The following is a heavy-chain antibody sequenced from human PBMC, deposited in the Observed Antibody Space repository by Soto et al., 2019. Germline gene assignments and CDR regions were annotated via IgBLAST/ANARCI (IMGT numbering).Heavy chain of an antibody. D-gene: IGHD3-9*01. CDR2: ISWNSGSI. CDR3: EKAPYDSLTGYNNGFAP. V-gene: IGHV3-9*01. Sequence: GGSLRLSCAASGFSFDDYAMHWVRQAPGKGLEWVSGISWNSGSIGYADSVKGRFTISRDNAKNSLYLQMNSLRPEDTAVYYCEKAPYDSLTGYNNGFAPGGQGTPVTVS. J-gene: IGHJ5*02. CDR1: GFSFDDYA.